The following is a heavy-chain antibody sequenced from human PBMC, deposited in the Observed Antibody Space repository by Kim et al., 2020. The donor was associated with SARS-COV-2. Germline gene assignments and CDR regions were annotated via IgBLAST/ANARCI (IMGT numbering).Heavy chain of an antibody. CDR2: ISGSGGTT. Sequence: GGSLRLSCAASGFTFSSYAMSWVRQAPGKGLEWVSAISGSGGTTHYADSVKGRFTISRDNSKNTLYLQMNSLRADDTAVYYCAKVYPVPGLRITMVRGGFDYWGQGTLVTVSS. CDR3: AKVYPVPGLRITMVRGGFDY. CDR1: GFTFSSYA. J-gene: IGHJ4*02. D-gene: IGHD3-10*01. V-gene: IGHV3-23*01.